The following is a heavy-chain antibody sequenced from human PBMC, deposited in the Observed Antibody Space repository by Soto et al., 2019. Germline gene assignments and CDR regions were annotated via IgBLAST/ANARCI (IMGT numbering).Heavy chain of an antibody. CDR1: GFTFSSYS. V-gene: IGHV3-21*01. CDR3: ARGKRYSGSYFDY. D-gene: IGHD1-26*01. J-gene: IGHJ4*02. Sequence: GGSLRLSCAASGFTFSSYSMNWVRQAPGKGLEWVSSISSSSSYIYYADSVKGRFTISRDNAKNSLYLQMNSLRAEDTAVYYCARGKRYSGSYFDYWGQGTRVTVSS. CDR2: ISSSSSYI.